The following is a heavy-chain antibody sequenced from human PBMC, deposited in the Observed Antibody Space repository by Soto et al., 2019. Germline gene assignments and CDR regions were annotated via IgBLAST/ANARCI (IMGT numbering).Heavy chain of an antibody. V-gene: IGHV4-59*08. Sequence: PSETLSLTCTVSGGSISSYYWSWIRQPPGKGLEWIGYIYYSGSTNYNPSLKSRTTISVDRSRNQFSLQVSSVTAADTAVYYCAKNLPRTGRFDYWGQGTVVTVSS. CDR3: AKNLPRTGRFDY. J-gene: IGHJ4*02. CDR1: GGSISSYY. CDR2: IYYSGST.